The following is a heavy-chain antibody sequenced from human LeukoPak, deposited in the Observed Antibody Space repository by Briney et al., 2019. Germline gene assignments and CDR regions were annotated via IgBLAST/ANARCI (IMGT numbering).Heavy chain of an antibody. CDR2: ISAYNGNT. CDR3: ARAMAAAVNDY. Sequence: ASVKVSCKASGYTFTSYSISWVRQAPGQGLEWMGWISAYNGNTNYAQKLQGRVTMTTDTSTSTVYMELRSLRSDDTAVYYCARAMAAAVNDYWGQGTLVTVSS. J-gene: IGHJ4*02. V-gene: IGHV1-18*01. CDR1: GYTFTSYS. D-gene: IGHD6-13*01.